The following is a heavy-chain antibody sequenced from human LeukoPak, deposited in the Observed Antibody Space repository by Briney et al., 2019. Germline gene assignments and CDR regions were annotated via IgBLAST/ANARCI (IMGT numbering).Heavy chain of an antibody. CDR1: GGSITGYH. Sequence: SPPETLSLTCTVSGGSITGYHWSWIRQSAGKGLEWIGRLHTSGSGSATFNPSLQSRVTVSIDKSKNQFSLNLISVTAADTAVYYCAREPAGVPEYYFDYWGQGTLVTVSS. J-gene: IGHJ4*02. CDR2: LHTSGSGSA. V-gene: IGHV4-4*07. CDR3: AREPAGVPEYYFDY.